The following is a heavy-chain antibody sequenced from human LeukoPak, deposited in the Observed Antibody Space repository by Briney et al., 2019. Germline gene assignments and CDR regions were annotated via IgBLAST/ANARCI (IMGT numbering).Heavy chain of an antibody. D-gene: IGHD6-13*01. V-gene: IGHV3-7*03. CDR2: IKQDGSEK. CDR3: ARGDAAAGQDAFDI. J-gene: IGHJ3*02. CDR1: GFTFSSYR. Sequence: PGGSLRLSCAASGFTFSSYRMNWVRQAPGKGLEWVANIKQDGSEKYYVDSVKGRFTISRDNAKNSLYLQMNSLRAEDTAVYYCARGDAAAGQDAFDIWGQGTMVTVSS.